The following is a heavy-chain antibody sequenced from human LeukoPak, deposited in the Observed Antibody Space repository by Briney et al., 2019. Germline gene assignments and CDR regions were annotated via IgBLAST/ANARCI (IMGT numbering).Heavy chain of an antibody. CDR3: AKYAYGGGSWNY. CDR1: GFTFSSYG. V-gene: IGHV3-23*01. D-gene: IGHD2-15*01. J-gene: IGHJ4*02. CDR2: ISGSGGST. Sequence: GAALILSCAASGFTFSSYGVRWVRQAPGKGLEWVSAISGSGGSTYYADSVRGRFTISRDNSKNTLYLQMNSLRAEDTAVYYGAKYAYGGGSWNYWGQGTLVTVSS.